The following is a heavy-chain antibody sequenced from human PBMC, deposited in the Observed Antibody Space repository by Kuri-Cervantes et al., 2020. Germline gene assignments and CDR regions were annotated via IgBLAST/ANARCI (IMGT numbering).Heavy chain of an antibody. CDR2: INHSGST. J-gene: IGHJ6*02. D-gene: IGHD1-7*01. CDR1: GGSFSGYY. CDR3: ARHNWNYPSLYYYYGMDV. Sequence: GSLRLSCAVYGGSFSGYYWSWIRQPPGKGLEWIGEINHSGSTNYNPSLKSRVTISVDTSKNQFSLKLSSVTAADTAVYYCARHNWNYPSLYYYYGMDVWSQGSTVTVSS. V-gene: IGHV4-34*01.